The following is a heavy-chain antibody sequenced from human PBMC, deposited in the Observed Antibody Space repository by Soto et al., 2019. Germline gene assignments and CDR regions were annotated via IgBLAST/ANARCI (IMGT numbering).Heavy chain of an antibody. CDR3: AKDLGTTVTTFSGPQEKGDDY. CDR2: ISGSGGST. V-gene: IGHV3-23*01. Sequence: GGSLRLSCAASGFTFSSYAMSWVRQAPGKGLEWVSAISGSGGSTYYADSVKGRFTISRDNSKNTLYLQMNSLRAEDTAVYYCAKDLGTTVTTFSGPQEKGDDYWGQGTLVTVSS. J-gene: IGHJ4*02. D-gene: IGHD4-4*01. CDR1: GFTFSSYA.